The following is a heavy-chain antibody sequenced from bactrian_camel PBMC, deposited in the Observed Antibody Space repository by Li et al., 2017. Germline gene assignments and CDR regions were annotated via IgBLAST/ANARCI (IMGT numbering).Heavy chain of an antibody. D-gene: IGHD6*01. CDR2: IATGSGNI. CDR1: GITNRRYC. V-gene: IGHV3S1*01. J-gene: IGHJ4*01. Sequence: HVQLVESGGGSVQVGGSLELSCVASGITNRRYCMARFRQAPGKEREGVARIATGSGNIYYADSVKGRFTISRDNAKNTLYLQLTSLKTDDTAMYYCARSPWYDPAVRGQGTQVTVS. CDR3: ARSPWYDPAV.